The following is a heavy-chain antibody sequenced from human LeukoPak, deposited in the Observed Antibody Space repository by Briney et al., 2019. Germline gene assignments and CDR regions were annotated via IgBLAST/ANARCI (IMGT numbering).Heavy chain of an antibody. CDR3: ARGGGVGAFQWFDP. Sequence: PSETLSLTCAVSGGSISSGGYSWSWIRQPPGKGLERIGYIYHSGSTYYNPSLKSRVTISVDRSKNQFSLKLSSVTAADTAVYYCARGGGVGAFQWFDPWGQGTLVTVSS. CDR2: IYHSGST. V-gene: IGHV4-30-2*01. D-gene: IGHD1-26*01. CDR1: GGSISSGGYS. J-gene: IGHJ5*02.